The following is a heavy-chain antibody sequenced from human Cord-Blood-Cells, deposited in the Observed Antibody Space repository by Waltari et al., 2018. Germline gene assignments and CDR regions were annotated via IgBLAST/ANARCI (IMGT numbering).Heavy chain of an antibody. D-gene: IGHD3-10*01. CDR3: ASYYGSGSYYNDY. Sequence: QVQLQQWGAGLLKPSETLSLTCAAYGGSFSGYYWSWIRQPPGKGLEWIGEINHSGSTNYNPSLKSRVTISVDTSKNQFSLKLSSVTAADTAVYYCASYYGSGSYYNDYWGQGTLVTVSS. CDR2: INHSGST. V-gene: IGHV4-34*01. J-gene: IGHJ4*02. CDR1: GGSFSGYY.